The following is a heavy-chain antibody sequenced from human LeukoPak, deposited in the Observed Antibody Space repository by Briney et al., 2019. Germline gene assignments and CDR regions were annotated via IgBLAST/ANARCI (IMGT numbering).Heavy chain of an antibody. D-gene: IGHD3-9*01. CDR1: GGSINSDGYY. J-gene: IGHJ6*02. Sequence: SSQTLSLTCTVSGGSINSDGYYWTWIRQYPGKGLEWIGYIYYSGSTSYNPSLKSRVTISVDTSKNQFSLKLSSVTAADTAVYYCAREQILTEYDPYDPIAQSFGMDVWGQGTTVTVSS. V-gene: IGHV4-31*03. CDR3: AREQILTEYDPYDPIAQSFGMDV. CDR2: IYYSGST.